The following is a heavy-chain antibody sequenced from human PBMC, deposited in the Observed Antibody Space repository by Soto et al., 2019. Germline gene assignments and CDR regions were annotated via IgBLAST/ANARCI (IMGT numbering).Heavy chain of an antibody. CDR2: INIDGIGT. D-gene: IGHD3-22*01. J-gene: IGHJ6*02. CDR3: ARDYYARQV. Sequence: PGGSLRLSCAASGFTFSNYWIHWVRQAPWKGLVWVSRINIDGIGTTYADSVKGRFTISRDNAKNTVFLEMKNLRAEDTAVYYCARDYYARQVCGRGTTVTVCS. V-gene: IGHV3-74*03. CDR1: GFTFSNYW.